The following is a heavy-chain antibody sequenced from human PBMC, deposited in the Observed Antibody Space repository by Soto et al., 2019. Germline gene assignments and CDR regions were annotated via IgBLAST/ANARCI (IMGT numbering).Heavy chain of an antibody. V-gene: IGHV3-23*01. Sequence: EVQLLESGGGLVQPGGSLRLSCAAXXXXFXXCAMSWVRQXPGKXLEWVSAISGSGGSTYYADSVKGRFTISRDNSKNTLYLQMNSLRAEDTAVYYCAKEXGFGGNYIYWYFDLWGRGTLVTVSS. CDR2: ISGSGGST. J-gene: IGHJ2*01. CDR3: AKEXGFGGNYIYWYFDL. D-gene: IGHD5-12*01. CDR1: XXXFXXCA.